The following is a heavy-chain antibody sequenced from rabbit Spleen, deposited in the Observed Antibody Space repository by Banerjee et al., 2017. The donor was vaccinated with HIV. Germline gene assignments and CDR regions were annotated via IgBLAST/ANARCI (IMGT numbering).Heavy chain of an antibody. CDR1: GFDFSRYG. D-gene: IGHD3-1*01. CDR2: IDPVFGST. Sequence: QEQLVETGGGLVQPGGSLTLSCKASGFDFSRYGMSWVRQAPGNGLEWIGYIDPVFGSTYYASWVNGRFSISRENTQNTVSLQMNSLTAADTATYFCVRDTWAFNLWGPGTLVTVS. CDR3: VRDTWAFNL. J-gene: IGHJ4*01. V-gene: IGHV1S47*01.